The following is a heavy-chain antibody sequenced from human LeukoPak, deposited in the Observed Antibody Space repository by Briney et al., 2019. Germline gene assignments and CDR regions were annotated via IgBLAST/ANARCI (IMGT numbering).Heavy chain of an antibody. CDR3: ARESPPPMTTVTNYFDY. CDR2: IIPIFGTA. CDR1: GGTFSSYA. V-gene: IGHV1-69*05. Sequence: SVKVSCKASGGTFSSYAISWVRQAPGQGLEWMGRIIPIFGTANYAQKFQGRVTITTDESTSTAYMGLSSLRSEDTAVYYCARESPPPMTTVTNYFDYWGQGTLVTVSS. D-gene: IGHD4-17*01. J-gene: IGHJ4*02.